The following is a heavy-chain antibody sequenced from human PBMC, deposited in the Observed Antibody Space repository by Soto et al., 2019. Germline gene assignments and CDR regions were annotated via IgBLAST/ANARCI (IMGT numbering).Heavy chain of an antibody. V-gene: IGHV4-34*01. CDR1: GGSFSGYY. Sequence: QVQLQQWGAGLLKPSETLSLTCAVYGGSFSGYYWSWIRQPPGKGLEWIGEINHSGSTNYNPSLTRRVTISVDTSKNPFSLKLRSVTAADTAVYYGARGWSSIVTMVRGVRYYFDYWGQGTLVTVSS. D-gene: IGHD3-10*01. J-gene: IGHJ4*02. CDR3: ARGWSSIVTMVRGVRYYFDY. CDR2: INHSGST.